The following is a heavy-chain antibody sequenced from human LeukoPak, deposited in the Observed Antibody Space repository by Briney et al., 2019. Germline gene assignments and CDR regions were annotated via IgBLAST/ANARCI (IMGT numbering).Heavy chain of an antibody. J-gene: IGHJ3*02. CDR1: GGSISSYY. Sequence: SETLSLTCTVSGGSISSYYWSWIRRPPGEGLEWIGYIYYSGSTNYNPSLKSRVTISVDTSKNQFSLKLSSVTAADTAVYYCARRKDSSGYYYHDAFDIWGQGTMVTVSS. V-gene: IGHV4-59*01. CDR2: IYYSGST. D-gene: IGHD3-22*01. CDR3: ARRKDSSGYYYHDAFDI.